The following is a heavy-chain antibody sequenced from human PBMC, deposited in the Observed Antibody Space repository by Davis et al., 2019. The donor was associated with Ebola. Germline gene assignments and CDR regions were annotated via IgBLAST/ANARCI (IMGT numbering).Heavy chain of an antibody. CDR3: VKDTRGYDRPFDS. CDR1: GFSFSNYD. Sequence: GGSLRLSCEASGFSFSNYDMSWVRQAPGKGLEWVSVISGGGGTTYYADSVKGRLTISRDNSKNTLDLQMNSLRVEDTAVYYCVKDTRGYDRPFDSWGQGTLGNVSS. V-gene: IGHV3-23*01. CDR2: ISGGGGTT. J-gene: IGHJ4*02. D-gene: IGHD3-22*01.